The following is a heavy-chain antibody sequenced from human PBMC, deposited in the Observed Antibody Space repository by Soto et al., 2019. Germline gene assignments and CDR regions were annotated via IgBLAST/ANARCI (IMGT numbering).Heavy chain of an antibody. CDR1: GFTLTTYD. CDR2: ISNDGRRK. Sequence: PVGSLRLSCAASGFTLTTYDINWVRPAPGKGLEWVAVISNDGRRKYYADSVKGRFTISRDNSKNTLYLQMNSLRYDDTAVYYCARDQCFGGGRSCYYFDFWGQGTLVTVSS. V-gene: IGHV3-30*04. CDR3: ARDQCFGGGRSCYYFDF. J-gene: IGHJ4*02. D-gene: IGHD2-15*01.